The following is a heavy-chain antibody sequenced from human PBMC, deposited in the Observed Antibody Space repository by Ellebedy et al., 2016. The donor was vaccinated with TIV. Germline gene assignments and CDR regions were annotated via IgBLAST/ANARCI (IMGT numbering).Heavy chain of an antibody. CDR3: ATLRYCTGSSCQVVFDP. CDR1: GYTFTNYW. Sequence: PGGSLRLSCKASGYTFTNYWIGWVRQMPGKGLEYMGIIFPGDSDTRYSPSFQGQVTISVDKSINTAYLQWRSLRASDNAMYYCATLRYCTGSSCQVVFDPWGQGTLVAVSS. J-gene: IGHJ5*02. V-gene: IGHV5-51*01. D-gene: IGHD2-8*02. CDR2: IFPGDSDT.